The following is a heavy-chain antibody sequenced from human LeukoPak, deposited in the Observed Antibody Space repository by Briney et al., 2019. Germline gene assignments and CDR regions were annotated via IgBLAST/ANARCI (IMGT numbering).Heavy chain of an antibody. V-gene: IGHV3-72*01. CDR3: ARAGTVTTGYQYAMDV. CDR1: GFRSSDHY. CDR2: SRVKRNSYTT. D-gene: IGHD2-2*01. Sequence: GGSLTPSCPASGFRSSDHYMEWVGQAAGKGLEWLCRSRVKRNSYTTEYAESVKHRFTISRDDSENVLYLQMNSLKTEDTGVYYCARAGTVTTGYQYAMDVWGQGTTVTVSS. J-gene: IGHJ6*02.